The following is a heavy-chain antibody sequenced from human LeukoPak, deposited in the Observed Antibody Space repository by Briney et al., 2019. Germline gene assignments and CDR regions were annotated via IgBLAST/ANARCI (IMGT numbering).Heavy chain of an antibody. CDR1: GGSISSGSYY. Sequence: SQTLSLTCTVSGGSISSGSYYWSWIRQPAGKGLEWTGRIYTSGSTNYNPSLKSRVTTSVDTSKNQFSLKLSSVTAADTAVYYCARHMMGIAAAGTPADYWGQGTLVTVSS. CDR2: IYTSGST. D-gene: IGHD6-13*01. CDR3: ARHMMGIAAAGTPADY. J-gene: IGHJ4*02. V-gene: IGHV4-61*02.